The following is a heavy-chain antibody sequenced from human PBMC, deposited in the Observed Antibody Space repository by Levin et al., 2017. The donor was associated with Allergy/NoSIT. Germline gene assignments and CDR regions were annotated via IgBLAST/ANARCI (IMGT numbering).Heavy chain of an antibody. D-gene: IGHD3-9*01. J-gene: IGHJ3*02. CDR1: GFTFSSYS. CDR2: ISSSSSTI. Sequence: GGSLRLSCAASGFTFSSYSMNWVRQAPGKGLEWVSYISSSSSTIYYADSVKGRFTISRDNAKNSLYLQMNSLRAEDTAVYYCAIWVYDILTGYRTEAFDIWGQGTMVTVSS. V-gene: IGHV3-48*01. CDR3: AIWVYDILTGYRTEAFDI.